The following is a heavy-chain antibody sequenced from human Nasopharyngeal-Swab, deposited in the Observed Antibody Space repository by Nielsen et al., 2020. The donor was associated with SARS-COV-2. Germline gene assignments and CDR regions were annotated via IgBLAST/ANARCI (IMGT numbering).Heavy chain of an antibody. D-gene: IGHD5-12*01. V-gene: IGHV4-39*01. J-gene: IGHJ4*02. Sequence: LRLSCTVSGGSISSSSYYWVWLRQPPGKGLVWIGSIYYSGSTYYNPSLKSRVTISIDTSKNQFSLKLASVPAADTAVYYCARLSGYSGYDERAFDYWGQGTLVTVSS. CDR3: ARLSGYSGYDERAFDY. CDR1: GGSISSSSYY. CDR2: IYYSGST.